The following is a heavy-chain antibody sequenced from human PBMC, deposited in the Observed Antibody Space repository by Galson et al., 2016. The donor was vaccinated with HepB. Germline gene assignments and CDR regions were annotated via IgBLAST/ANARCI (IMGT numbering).Heavy chain of an antibody. Sequence: SLRLSCAASGFTFSNAWMSWIRQAPGKGLEWVGRIMSITDGGKAIYSAPVKGRFTIPSDDSKTTLYLQMNSLKTEDPAVYYCTAQRGAGYWGQGTLVTVSS. CDR1: GFTFSNAW. CDR2: IMSITDGGKA. V-gene: IGHV3-15*01. CDR3: TAQRGAGY. D-gene: IGHD3-16*01. J-gene: IGHJ4*02.